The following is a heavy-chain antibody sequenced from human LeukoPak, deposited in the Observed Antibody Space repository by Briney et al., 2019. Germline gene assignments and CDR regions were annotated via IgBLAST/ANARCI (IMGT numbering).Heavy chain of an antibody. CDR3: ARDVSIAARTDYFDY. V-gene: IGHV3-21*01. CDR1: GFTFSSYN. D-gene: IGHD6-6*01. CDR2: ISSSSSYI. J-gene: IGHJ4*02. Sequence: GWALRLSCAASGFTFSSYNMNWVRQAPGKGLEWVSSISSSSSYIYYADSVKGRFTISRDKAKNSLYLQMNSLRAEDTAVYYCARDVSIAARTDYFDYWGQGTLVTVSS.